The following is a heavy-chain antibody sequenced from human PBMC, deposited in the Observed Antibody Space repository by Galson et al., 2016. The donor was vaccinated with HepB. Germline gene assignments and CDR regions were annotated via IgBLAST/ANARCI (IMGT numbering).Heavy chain of an antibody. CDR2: VYHGGGT. CDR3: ARIGEYSRSWYTAYDI. V-gene: IGHV4-4*02. J-gene: IGHJ3*02. CDR1: GGSISTDNW. Sequence: ETLSLTCAVSGGSISTDNWWSWVRQSPGKGLEWIGQVYHGGGTHYHPSLESRVSMSVDKSKNQFPLRLTSMTAADTALYYCARIGEYSRSWYTAYDIWGRGTMVTVSS. D-gene: IGHD6-13*01.